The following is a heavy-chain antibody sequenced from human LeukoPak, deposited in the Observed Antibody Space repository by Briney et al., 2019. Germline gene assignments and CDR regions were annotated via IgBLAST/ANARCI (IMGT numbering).Heavy chain of an antibody. CDR2: ISYDGSNK. CDR1: GFTFSSYA. CDR3: ARVGEAAGDPFDY. J-gene: IGHJ4*02. D-gene: IGHD6-13*01. V-gene: IGHV3-30*14. Sequence: GGSLRLSCAASGFTFSSYAMHWVRQAPGKGLEWVAVISYDGSNKYYADSVKGRFTISRDNSKNTMYLQMNSLRAEDTAVYYCARVGEAAGDPFDYWGQGTLVTVSS.